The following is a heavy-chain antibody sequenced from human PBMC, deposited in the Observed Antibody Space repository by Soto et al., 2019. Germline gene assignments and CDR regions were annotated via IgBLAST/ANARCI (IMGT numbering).Heavy chain of an antibody. J-gene: IGHJ4*02. Sequence: GASVEVCWAACGEGFAGCYRRWVRQAPGQGLEWMGWISAYNGNTNYAQKLQGRVTMTTDTSTSTAYMELRSLRSDDTAVYYCARDSSGWTLYWGQGTLVTVSS. CDR2: ISAYNGNT. V-gene: IGHV1-18*04. D-gene: IGHD6-19*01. CDR3: ARDSSGWTLY. CDR1: GEGFAGCY.